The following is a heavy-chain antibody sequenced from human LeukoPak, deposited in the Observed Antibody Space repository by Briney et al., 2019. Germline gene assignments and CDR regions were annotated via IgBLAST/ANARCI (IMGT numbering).Heavy chain of an antibody. CDR2: IYYSGRT. Sequence: SETLSLTCTVSGGSITSYYWSWIRQPPGKGLDYIGYIYYSGRTNYNPSLKSRVTMSVDASKNQFSLNLISVTAADTAVYYCARGPTRYYFDYWGQGTLVTVSS. CDR3: ARGPTRYYFDY. CDR1: GGSITSYY. V-gene: IGHV4-59*01. J-gene: IGHJ4*02. D-gene: IGHD4-17*01.